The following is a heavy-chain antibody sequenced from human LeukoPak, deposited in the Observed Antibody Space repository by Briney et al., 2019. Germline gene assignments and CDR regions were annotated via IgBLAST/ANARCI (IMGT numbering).Heavy chain of an antibody. Sequence: GGSLRLSCAASGFTFSSYDMTWVRQAPGKGLEWVSAISGSGGSTYYADSVKGRFTISRDNSKNTLYLQMNSLRAEDTAVYYCAKDFEGGARPNYFDYWGQGTLVTVSS. CDR1: GFTFSSYD. V-gene: IGHV3-23*01. J-gene: IGHJ4*02. D-gene: IGHD6-6*01. CDR2: ISGSGGST. CDR3: AKDFEGGARPNYFDY.